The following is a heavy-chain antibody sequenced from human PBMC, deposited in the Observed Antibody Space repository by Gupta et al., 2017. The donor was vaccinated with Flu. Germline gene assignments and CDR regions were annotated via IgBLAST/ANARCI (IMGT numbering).Heavy chain of an antibody. V-gene: IGHV3-23*01. Sequence: EVQLLESGGGLVQPGGSLRLSCAASGFTFSSCAMSWVRQAPGKGLGWVSAISGSGGSTYYEDSVKGRFTISRDNSKNTLYLQMSSLRAEDTAVYYCATVRLRSGSYHDAFDIWGQGTMVTVSS. D-gene: IGHD1-26*01. J-gene: IGHJ3*02. CDR2: ISGSGGST. CDR3: ATVRLRSGSYHDAFDI. CDR1: GFTFSSCA.